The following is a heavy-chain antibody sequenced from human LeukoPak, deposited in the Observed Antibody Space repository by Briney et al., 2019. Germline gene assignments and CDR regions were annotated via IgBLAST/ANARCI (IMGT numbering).Heavy chain of an antibody. CDR3: ARADGGFGESPHAFDI. CDR1: GFTFSSYS. Sequence: GGSLRLSCAASGFTFSSYSMNWVRQAPGKGLEWVSSISSSSSYIYYADSVKGRFTISRDNAKNSLYLQMNSLRAEDTAVYYCARADGGFGESPHAFDIWGQGTMVTVSS. D-gene: IGHD3-10*01. CDR2: ISSSSSYI. V-gene: IGHV3-21*01. J-gene: IGHJ3*02.